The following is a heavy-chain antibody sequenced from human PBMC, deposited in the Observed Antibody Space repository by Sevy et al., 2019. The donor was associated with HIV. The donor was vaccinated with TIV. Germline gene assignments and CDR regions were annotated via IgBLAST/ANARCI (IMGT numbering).Heavy chain of an antibody. D-gene: IGHD2-15*01. CDR3: ARADGGYSSGGRCYSLEDWALWDV. CDR2: IWYDGSNK. CDR1: GFTFSSYG. J-gene: IGHJ6*02. Sequence: GGSLRLSCAASGFTFSSYGMHWVREAPGKGLEWVAVIWYDGSNKYYADSVKGRFTSSRDNSKNTLYLQMNSLRAEDTAVSDCARADGGYSSGGRCYSLEDWALWDVWGLGTTVTVSS. V-gene: IGHV3-33*01.